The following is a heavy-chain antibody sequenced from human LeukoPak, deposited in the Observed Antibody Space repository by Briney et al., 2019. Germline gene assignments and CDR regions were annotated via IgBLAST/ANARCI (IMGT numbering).Heavy chain of an antibody. CDR3: ARDEVTTPRD. D-gene: IGHD4-17*01. CDR2: MWYDGSNK. CDR1: GFTFSSYG. V-gene: IGHV3-33*01. Sequence: GGSLRLSCAASGFTFSSYGMHWVRQAPRQGLEWVAVMWYDGSNKYYADSVKGRFTISRDNSKNTLYLQMHSLRAEDTAVYYCARDEVTTPRDWGQGTLVTVSS. J-gene: IGHJ4*02.